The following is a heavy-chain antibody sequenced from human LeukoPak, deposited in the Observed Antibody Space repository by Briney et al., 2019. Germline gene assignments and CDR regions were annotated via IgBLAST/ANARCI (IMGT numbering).Heavy chain of an antibody. V-gene: IGHV3-23*01. Sequence: PGGSLRLSCVDSEFSFSSYAMSWLRKPPGKGLEWVSTINANSGTTSYAASVRGRFTISRDNSKNTLYLQVNSLRADDTAVYYCAKPISGGLAVTADWFDPWGQGTLVVVSS. J-gene: IGHJ5*01. D-gene: IGHD6-19*01. CDR2: INANSGTT. CDR1: EFSFSSYA. CDR3: AKPISGGLAVTADWFDP.